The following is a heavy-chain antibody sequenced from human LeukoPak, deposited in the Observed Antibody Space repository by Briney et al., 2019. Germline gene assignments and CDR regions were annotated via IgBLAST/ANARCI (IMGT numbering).Heavy chain of an antibody. CDR2: MYHSGSP. CDR1: NYSISTDYY. D-gene: IGHD3-16*02. V-gene: IGHV4-38-2*02. Sequence: MTSETLSLTCTVSNYSISTDYYWGWIRQPPGKGLEWIGTMYHSGSPYYNPSLKSRVTISVDTSKNQFSLKLSSVTAADTAVYYCARYDVWGSYRAFDYWGQGTLVTVSS. J-gene: IGHJ4*02. CDR3: ARYDVWGSYRAFDY.